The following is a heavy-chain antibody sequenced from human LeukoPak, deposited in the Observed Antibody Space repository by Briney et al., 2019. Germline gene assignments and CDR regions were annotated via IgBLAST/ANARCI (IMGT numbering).Heavy chain of an antibody. CDR3: ARDLELERNRWNYFES. V-gene: IGHV4-59*01. D-gene: IGHD1-1*01. Sequence: SETLSLTCTVSGDSISSFWWSWIRQPPGKGLEWIGCIHYSGSTKYNPSFKSRVAISVDTSKNQFSLKLTSVTAADTAVYYCARDLELERNRWNYFESWGQGTLVTVSS. CDR1: GDSISSFW. J-gene: IGHJ4*02. CDR2: IHYSGST.